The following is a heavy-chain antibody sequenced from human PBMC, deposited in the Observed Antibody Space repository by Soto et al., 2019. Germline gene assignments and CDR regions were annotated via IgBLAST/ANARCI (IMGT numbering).Heavy chain of an antibody. CDR2: IYLSGFT. Sequence: TLSPTCTVSCASSTRITHYWSWIRQHPGKGLEWIGYIYLSGFTYSTPSLKSRVNTSLDTSKNQFSLKLSSVTAADTAVYYCAKNWNWGSLVHWGQGTLVTVS. CDR3: AKNWNWGSLVH. V-gene: IGHV4-31*03. D-gene: IGHD7-27*01. CDR1: CASSTRITHY. J-gene: IGHJ1*01.